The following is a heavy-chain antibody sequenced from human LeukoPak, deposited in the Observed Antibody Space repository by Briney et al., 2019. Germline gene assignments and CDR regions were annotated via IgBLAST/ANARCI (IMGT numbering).Heavy chain of an antibody. CDR3: ARFPDYSGGGDY. CDR2: IYYSGST. J-gene: IGHJ4*02. V-gene: IGHV4-59*12. Sequence: SETLSLTCTVSGGSISNYYWSWIRQPPGKGLEWIGYIYYSGSTSYNPSLKSRLTISLDTSKNQFSLKLSSVTAADTAVYYCARFPDYSGGGDYWGQETLVTVSS. D-gene: IGHD2-15*01. CDR1: GGSISNYY.